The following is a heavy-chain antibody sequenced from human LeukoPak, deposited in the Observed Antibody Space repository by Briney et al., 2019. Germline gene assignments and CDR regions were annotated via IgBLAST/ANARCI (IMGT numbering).Heavy chain of an antibody. V-gene: IGHV3-9*01. CDR2: ISWNSGSI. Sequence: GGSLRLSCAASGFTFDDYAMHWVRQAPGKGLEWVSGISWNSGSIGYADSVKGRFTISRDNAKNSLYLQMNSLRAEDTALYYCAKDGRSVTLPYYYYYGMDVWGQGTTVTVSS. CDR3: AKDGRSVTLPYYYYYGMDV. J-gene: IGHJ6*02. CDR1: GFTFDDYA. D-gene: IGHD5/OR15-5a*01.